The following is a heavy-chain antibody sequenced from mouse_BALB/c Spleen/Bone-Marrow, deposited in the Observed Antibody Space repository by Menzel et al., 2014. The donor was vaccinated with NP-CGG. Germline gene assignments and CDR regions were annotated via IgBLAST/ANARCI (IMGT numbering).Heavy chain of an antibody. CDR2: IRNKANGYTT. J-gene: IGHJ1*01. V-gene: IGHV7-3*02. Sequence: EVKLVESGGGLVQPGGSLRLSCAPSGFTFTDYYMSWVRQPPGKALEWLGFIRNKANGYTTEYSASVKGRFTISRDNSQSILYLQMNTLRAEDSATYYCARDNNYGYYWYFDVWGAGTTVTVSS. CDR1: GFTFTDYY. D-gene: IGHD2-2*01. CDR3: ARDNNYGYYWYFDV.